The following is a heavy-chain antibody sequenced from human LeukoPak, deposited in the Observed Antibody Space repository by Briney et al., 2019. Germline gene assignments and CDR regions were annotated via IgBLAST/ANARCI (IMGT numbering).Heavy chain of an antibody. Sequence: NPGGSLRLSCAASGFTFSSYSMNWVRQAPGKGLEWVSSISSSSSYIYYADSVKGRFTISRDNAKNSLYLQMNSLRAEDTAVYYCARDRMASGYYNYWGQGTLVTVSS. CDR2: ISSSSSYI. J-gene: IGHJ4*02. V-gene: IGHV3-21*01. CDR3: ARDRMASGYYNY. CDR1: GFTFSSYS. D-gene: IGHD3-3*01.